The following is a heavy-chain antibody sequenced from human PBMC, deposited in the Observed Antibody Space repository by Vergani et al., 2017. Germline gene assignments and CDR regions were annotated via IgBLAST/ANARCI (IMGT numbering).Heavy chain of an antibody. CDR1: GFTFTCSA. D-gene: IGHD4-11*01. CDR2: IVVGSDNT. Sequence: QMQLVQSGPEVTTPGTSVKVSCRASGFTFTCSAMQWVRQAGGQPLEWIGWIVVGSDNTNYAQKFQERITITRDMSTSTTYMVLSSLRSEETAVYYCAGGRKIYSNYFYYFYMDVWGKGITVTFSS. V-gene: IGHV1-58*02. J-gene: IGHJ6*03. CDR3: AGGRKIYSNYFYYFYMDV.